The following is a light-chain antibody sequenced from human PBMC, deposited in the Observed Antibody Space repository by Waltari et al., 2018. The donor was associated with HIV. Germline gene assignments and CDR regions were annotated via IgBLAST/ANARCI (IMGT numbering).Light chain of an antibody. CDR2: WAS. CDR1: RSILYSSDNRNY. Sequence: DIVMTQSPDSLPVSLGERATINYTSSRSILYSSDNRNYLAWYQQKPRQPPKLLISWASTRESGVPDRFSGSGSGTDFTLTITRLQAEDVAVYHCQQYFRIPPTFGGGTKVEIK. V-gene: IGKV4-1*01. J-gene: IGKJ4*01. CDR3: QQYFRIPPT.